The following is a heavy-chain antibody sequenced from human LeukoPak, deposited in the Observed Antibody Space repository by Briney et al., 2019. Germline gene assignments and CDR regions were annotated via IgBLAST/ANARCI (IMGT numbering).Heavy chain of an antibody. Sequence: PSETLSLTCSVTGGSITNYYWSWIRQPPGKGLEWIGFIYNSGSTTYNPSLKSRVTISVDTSKNQFSLKLTSLTAADTAVYYCARSAYGDHFDYWGQGTLATVSS. V-gene: IGHV4-59*01. CDR3: ARSAYGDHFDY. CDR1: GGSITNYY. CDR2: IYNSGST. J-gene: IGHJ4*02. D-gene: IGHD4/OR15-4a*01.